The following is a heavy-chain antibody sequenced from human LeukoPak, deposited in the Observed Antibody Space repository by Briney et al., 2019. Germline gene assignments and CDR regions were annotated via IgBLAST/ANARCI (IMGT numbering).Heavy chain of an antibody. V-gene: IGHV1-2*02. J-gene: IGHJ5*02. CDR1: GYTFTGYY. D-gene: IGHD3-16*01. Sequence: ASVRVSCKACGYTFTGYYMHWVRQAPGQGLEWMGWSNPNSGGTNYAQKCQGSVTMTRDTSISKAYMELSRLRSHDTAVYYGARAQAPRMITFGGPRRWFDPWGQGTLVTVSS. CDR3: ARAQAPRMITFGGPRRWFDP. CDR2: SNPNSGGT.